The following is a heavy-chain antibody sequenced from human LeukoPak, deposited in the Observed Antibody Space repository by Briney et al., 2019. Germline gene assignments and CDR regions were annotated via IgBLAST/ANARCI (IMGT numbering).Heavy chain of an antibody. D-gene: IGHD4-17*01. V-gene: IGHV5-51*01. Sequence: GESLKISCKGSGYSFTSYWIGWVRQMPGKGLEWMGIIYPGDSDTRYSPSFQGQVTISADKSISTAYLQWSSLKASDTAMYYCAILREALYGDYPHEKLLDPWGQGTLVTVSS. CDR2: IYPGDSDT. J-gene: IGHJ5*02. CDR1: GYSFTSYW. CDR3: AILREALYGDYPHEKLLDP.